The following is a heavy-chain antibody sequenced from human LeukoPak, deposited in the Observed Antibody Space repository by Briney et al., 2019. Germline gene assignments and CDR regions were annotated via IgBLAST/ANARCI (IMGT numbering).Heavy chain of an antibody. J-gene: IGHJ4*02. CDR1: GDSIISYY. CDR2: IYYSGST. D-gene: IGHD2-21*01. CDR3: ARPRIPYFDY. V-gene: IGHV4-59*08. Sequence: SATLSLPSTVSGDSIISYYWSWIRQPPAKGLEWIAYIYYSGSTNYNPSLKSRLTISVDTSKNQFSLKLSSVTATDTAVYYCARPRIPYFDYWGQGTLVTVSS.